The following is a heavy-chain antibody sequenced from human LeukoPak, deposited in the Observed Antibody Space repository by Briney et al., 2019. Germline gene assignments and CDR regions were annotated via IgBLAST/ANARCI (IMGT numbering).Heavy chain of an antibody. Sequence: SETLSLTCTVSGGSISSGDYYWSWIRQPPGKGLEWIGYIYYSGSTYYNPSLKSRVTISVDTSKNQFSLKLSSVTAADTAVYYCAREDYGGTGWYFGLWGRGTLVTVSS. J-gene: IGHJ2*01. V-gene: IGHV4-30-4*01. CDR3: AREDYGGTGWYFGL. CDR1: GGSISSGDYY. CDR2: IYYSGST. D-gene: IGHD4-23*01.